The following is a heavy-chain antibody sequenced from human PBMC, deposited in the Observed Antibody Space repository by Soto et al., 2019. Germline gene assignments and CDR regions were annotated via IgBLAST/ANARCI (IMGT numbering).Heavy chain of an antibody. V-gene: IGHV1-18*04. CDR3: ASVSRPSSEDAFDI. CDR1: GYTFTSYG. CDR2: ISAYNGNT. D-gene: IGHD3-22*01. Sequence: QGQLVQSGAEVKKPGASVKVSCKASGYTFTSYGISWVRQAPGQGLEWMGWISAYNGNTNYAQKLQGRVTMTTDTSKSTAYMELRSMRSDDTAVYYCASVSRPSSEDAFDIWGQGTMVTVSS. J-gene: IGHJ3*02.